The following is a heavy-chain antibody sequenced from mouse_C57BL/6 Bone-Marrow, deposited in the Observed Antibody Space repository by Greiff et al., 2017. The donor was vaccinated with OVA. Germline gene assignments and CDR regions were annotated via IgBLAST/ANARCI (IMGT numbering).Heavy chain of an antibody. V-gene: IGHV5-17*01. D-gene: IGHD1-1*01. J-gene: IGHJ3*01. CDR3: ARRITTTYGFAY. Sequence: EVKLMESGGGLVKPGGSLKLSCAASGFTFSDYGMHWVRQAPEKGLEWVAYISSGSSTIYYADTVKGRFTISRDNAKNTLFLQMTSLRSEDTAMYYCARRITTTYGFAYWGQGTLVTVSA. CDR1: GFTFSDYG. CDR2: ISSGSSTI.